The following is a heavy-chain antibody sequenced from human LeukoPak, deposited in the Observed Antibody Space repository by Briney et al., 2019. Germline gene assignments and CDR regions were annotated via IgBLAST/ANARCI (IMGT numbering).Heavy chain of an antibody. CDR1: EYTFTGYY. V-gene: IGHV1-2*02. J-gene: IGHJ4*02. CDR3: AREEAYCTSSSCHIDY. D-gene: IGHD2-2*02. Sequence: ASVKVSCKASEYTFTGYYLHWVRQAPGQGLERMGWINPNSGGTNYAQKFQGRVTMTRDTSISTAYMELSRLRSDDTAVYYCAREEAYCTSSSCHIDYWGQGTLVTVSS. CDR2: INPNSGGT.